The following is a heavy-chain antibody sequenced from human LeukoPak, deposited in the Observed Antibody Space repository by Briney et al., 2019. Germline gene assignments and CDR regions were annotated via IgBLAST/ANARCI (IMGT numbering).Heavy chain of an antibody. CDR2: INPSGGST. D-gene: IGHD3-10*01. Sequence: GASVEVSCKASGYTFTSYYMHWVRQAPGQGLEWMGIINPSGGSTSYAQKFQGRVTMTRDTSTSTVYMELSSLRSEDTAVYYCARDRDYGSGSYSILYYYYYGMDVWGQGTTVTVSS. V-gene: IGHV1-46*01. CDR1: GYTFTSYY. J-gene: IGHJ6*02. CDR3: ARDRDYGSGSYSILYYYYYGMDV.